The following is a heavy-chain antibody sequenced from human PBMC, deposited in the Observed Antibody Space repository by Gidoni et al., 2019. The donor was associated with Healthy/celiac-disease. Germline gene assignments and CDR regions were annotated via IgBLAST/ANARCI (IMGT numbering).Heavy chain of an antibody. CDR2: IRSKANSYAT. CDR1: GVTFSGSA. D-gene: IGHD5-18*01. CDR3: TRPYADTAMVTASKNNYYYGMDV. J-gene: IGHJ6*02. Sequence: EVQLVESGGGLVQPGGSLKLSCAASGVTFSGSAMHWVRQASGKGLEWVGRIRSKANSYATAYAASVKGRFTISRDDSKNTAYLQMNSLKTEDTAVYYCTRPYADTAMVTASKNNYYYGMDVWGQGTTVTVSS. V-gene: IGHV3-73*01.